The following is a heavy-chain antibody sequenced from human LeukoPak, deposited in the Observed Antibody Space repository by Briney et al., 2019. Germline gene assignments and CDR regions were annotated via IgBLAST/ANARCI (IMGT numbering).Heavy chain of an antibody. D-gene: IGHD3-22*01. J-gene: IGHJ4*02. V-gene: IGHV3-23*01. Sequence: GGSLRLSCAASGFTFSNYAMSWVRQAPGKGLEWVSAISGSGGSTYYADSVKGRFTISRDNSKNTLYLQMNSLRAEDTAVYYCARDGSYDYYDSSGYKDYWGQGTLVTVSS. CDR1: GFTFSNYA. CDR2: ISGSGGST. CDR3: ARDGSYDYYDSSGYKDY.